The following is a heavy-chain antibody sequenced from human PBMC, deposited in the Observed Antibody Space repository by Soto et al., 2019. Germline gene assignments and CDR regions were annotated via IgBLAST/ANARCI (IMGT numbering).Heavy chain of an antibody. Sequence: QVQLQESGPGLVKPSETLSLTCTVSGGSISSYYWSWIRQPPEKGLERIGYIYYSGSTNYNPSLKSRVTISVDTSKNQFSLKLSSVTAADTAVYYCARSMGLYCSGGSCYGGDWFDPWGQGTLVTVSS. V-gene: IGHV4-59*01. CDR1: GGSISSYY. D-gene: IGHD2-15*01. CDR2: IYYSGST. CDR3: ARSMGLYCSGGSCYGGDWFDP. J-gene: IGHJ5*02.